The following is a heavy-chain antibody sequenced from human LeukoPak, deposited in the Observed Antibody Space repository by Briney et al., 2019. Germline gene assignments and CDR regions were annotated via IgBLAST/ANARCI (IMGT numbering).Heavy chain of an antibody. CDR1: GFTFSSYS. Sequence: GGSLRLSCAASGFTFSSYSMNWVRQAPGKGLEWVSSISSSSSYIYYADSVKGRFTISRDNAKNSLYLQMSSLRAEDTAVYYCARDQTGIAVAGRTDAFDIWGQGTMVTVSS. CDR3: ARDQTGIAVAGRTDAFDI. J-gene: IGHJ3*02. V-gene: IGHV3-21*01. D-gene: IGHD6-19*01. CDR2: ISSSSSYI.